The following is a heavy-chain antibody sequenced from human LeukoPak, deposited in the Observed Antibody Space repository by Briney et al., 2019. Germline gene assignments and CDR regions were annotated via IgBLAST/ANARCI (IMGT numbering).Heavy chain of an antibody. J-gene: IGHJ4*02. CDR3: AKELSRYFDY. V-gene: IGHV3-23*01. Sequence: GGSLRLSCAASGFTFYTYAMSWVRQAPGKGLEWVSAISGSGGTTYYADSVKGRFTISRDNSKNTLYLQMNSLRAEDTPVYYCAKELSRYFDYWGQGTLVTVSS. CDR1: GFTFYTYA. CDR2: ISGSGGTT. D-gene: IGHD6-13*01.